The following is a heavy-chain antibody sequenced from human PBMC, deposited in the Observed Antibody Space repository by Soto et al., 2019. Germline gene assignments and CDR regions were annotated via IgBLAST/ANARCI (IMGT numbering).Heavy chain of an antibody. Sequence: ASVKVSCKASGYTFTSYYMHWVRQATGQGLEWMGIINPSGGSTSYAQKFQGRVTMTRDTSTSTVYMELSSLRSEDTAVYHCARLTRYNWSYGAFDIWGQGTMVTVSS. J-gene: IGHJ3*02. CDR3: ARLTRYNWSYGAFDI. CDR2: INPSGGST. V-gene: IGHV1-46*01. CDR1: GYTFTSYY. D-gene: IGHD1-7*01.